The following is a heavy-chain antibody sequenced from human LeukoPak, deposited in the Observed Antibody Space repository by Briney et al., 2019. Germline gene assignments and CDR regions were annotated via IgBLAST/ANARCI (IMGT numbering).Heavy chain of an antibody. CDR1: GFTFSSYS. V-gene: IGHV3-21*01. Sequence: GGSLRLSCAASGFTFSSYSMNWVRQAPGKGLEWVSSISSSSSYIYYADSVKGRFTISRDNAKNSLYLQMNSLRAEDTAVYYCARRYEAHSGSADFDYWGQGTLVTVSS. CDR3: ARRYEAHSGSADFDY. J-gene: IGHJ4*02. D-gene: IGHD3-10*01. CDR2: ISSSSSYI.